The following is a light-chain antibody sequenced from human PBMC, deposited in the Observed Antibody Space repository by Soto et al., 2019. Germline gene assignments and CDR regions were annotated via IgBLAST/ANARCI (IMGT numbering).Light chain of an antibody. CDR1: QSISSY. CDR3: QQSYSTPQT. CDR2: AAS. V-gene: IGKV1-39*01. J-gene: IGKJ1*01. Sequence: DIPMTQSPSSLSASVGDRVTITCRASQSISSYLNWYQHKPGKAPKLLIYAASSLQSCVPSRVSGSGSGTDFTLTISSLQPEDFASYYCQQSYSTPQTFGLGTKVAI.